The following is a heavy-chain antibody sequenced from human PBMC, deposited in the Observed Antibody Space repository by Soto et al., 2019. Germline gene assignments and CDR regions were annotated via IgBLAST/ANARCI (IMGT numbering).Heavy chain of an antibody. Sequence: QVQLVQSAAEVGKPGASVKVSCKASGYTFTTIRLSWVRQAPGQGLEWMGWIRQHNGDTQYAQKFQGRVTMTADTSTTTAYMEVRSLRPDDTAVFYCARDRSGWYDFWGQGTLVTVSS. CDR1: GYTFTTIR. D-gene: IGHD6-19*01. CDR2: IRQHNGDT. J-gene: IGHJ5*01. CDR3: ARDRSGWYDF. V-gene: IGHV1-18*01.